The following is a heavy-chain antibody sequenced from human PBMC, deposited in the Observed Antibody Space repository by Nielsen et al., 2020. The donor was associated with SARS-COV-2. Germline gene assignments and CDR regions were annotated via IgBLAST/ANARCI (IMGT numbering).Heavy chain of an antibody. J-gene: IGHJ5*02. D-gene: IGHD3-3*01. Sequence: GESLKISCSASGFTFSTYAMHWVRQAPGKGLEYVSGISSKGGTTYYADSVKGRFTISRDNAKNSLYLQMNGLRAEDTALYHCARDKSPYDFWSGYLGFDPWGQGTLVTVSS. CDR1: GFTFSTYA. CDR2: ISSKGGTT. CDR3: ARDKSPYDFWSGYLGFDP. V-gene: IGHV3-64*04.